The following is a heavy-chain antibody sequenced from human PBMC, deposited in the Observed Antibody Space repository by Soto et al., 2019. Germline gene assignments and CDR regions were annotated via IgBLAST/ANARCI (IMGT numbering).Heavy chain of an antibody. J-gene: IGHJ4*02. CDR3: AKTVANEY. V-gene: IGHV3-23*01. D-gene: IGHD4-17*01. CDR1: GFTFSTYA. Sequence: EVQLLESGGGLVQPGGSLRLSCAASGFTFSTYAMTWVRQAPGKGLEWVSALSGDGDSRYYADSVKGRFTIFRDNSKNTLYLKMNSLRVDDTAVYHCAKTVANEYSGQGTLVTVSS. CDR2: LSGDGDSR.